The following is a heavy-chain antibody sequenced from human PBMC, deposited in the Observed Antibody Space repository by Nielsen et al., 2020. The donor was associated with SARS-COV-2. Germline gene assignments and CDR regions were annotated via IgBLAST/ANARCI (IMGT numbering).Heavy chain of an antibody. J-gene: IGHJ4*02. Sequence: KVSCKGSGYSFTNYWIGWVRQMPGKGLECVGIIYPADSDTKYSPSFQGQVTISADKSINTAYLQWNSLKASDTAMYYCARHRYFDSWGQGTLVTVSS. V-gene: IGHV5-51*01. CDR2: IYPADSDT. CDR3: ARHRYFDS. CDR1: GYSFTNYW.